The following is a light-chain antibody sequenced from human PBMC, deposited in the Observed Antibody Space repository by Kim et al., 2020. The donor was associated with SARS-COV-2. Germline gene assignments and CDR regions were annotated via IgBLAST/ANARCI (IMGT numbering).Light chain of an antibody. CDR2: AAS. CDR1: LVISTY. Sequence: ESVGNRCTITCRAILVISTYLAWFQQKPEKAPKSLIYAASSLQSGVPSRFSGSVSGTDFTLTINRLQPEDFATYYWQQYDNYPLTFGGGTKVDIK. CDR3: QQYDNYPLT. V-gene: IGKV1-16*01. J-gene: IGKJ4*01.